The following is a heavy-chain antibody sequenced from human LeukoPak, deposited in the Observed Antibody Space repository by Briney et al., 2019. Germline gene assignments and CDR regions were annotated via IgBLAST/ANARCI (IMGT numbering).Heavy chain of an antibody. CDR3: VRQYSYDSSGHYPWDY. Sequence: GGSLTLSCAASGFTFSSYWMHWVRQAPGKGLVWVSRINSDGSSTTYADSVKGRFTISRDSAKNTLYLQMNSLRAEDTAMYYCVRQYSYDSSGHYPWDYWGQGTQVSVSS. D-gene: IGHD3-22*01. J-gene: IGHJ4*02. V-gene: IGHV3-74*01. CDR1: GFTFSSYW. CDR2: INSDGSST.